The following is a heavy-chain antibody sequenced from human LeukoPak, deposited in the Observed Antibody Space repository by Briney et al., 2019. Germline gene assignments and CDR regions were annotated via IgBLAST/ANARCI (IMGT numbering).Heavy chain of an antibody. CDR1: GGSISSYY. D-gene: IGHD3-3*01. J-gene: IGHJ4*02. V-gene: IGHV4-34*01. CDR2: INHSGGT. CDR3: ASQGFGVVIRDL. Sequence: PSETLSLTCTVSGGSISSYYWTWIRQPPGKGLEWIGEINHSGGTNYNPSLKSRVTISVDTSKNRFSLKLSSVTAADTAVYYCASQGFGVVIRDLWGQGTPVTVSS.